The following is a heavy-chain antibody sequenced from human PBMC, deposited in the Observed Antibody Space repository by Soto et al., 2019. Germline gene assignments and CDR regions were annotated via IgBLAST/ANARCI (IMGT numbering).Heavy chain of an antibody. V-gene: IGHV4-39*01. CDR1: CGSITSSSHF. D-gene: IGHD6-25*01. CDR3: AGQTFTIAAASYGRSNWFDP. CDR2: IYFTGNT. J-gene: IGHJ5*02. Sequence: SETLSLTCTSSCGSITSSSHFWGWVRQPPGKGLEWIGTIYFTGNTYYTPSLKSRLTMSIDTSKNEFSLRLNSVTAADTAVYYCAGQTFTIAAASYGRSNWFDPWGPGTLVTVSS.